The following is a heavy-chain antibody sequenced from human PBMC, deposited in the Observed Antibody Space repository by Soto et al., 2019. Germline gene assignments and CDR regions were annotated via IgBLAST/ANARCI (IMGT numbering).Heavy chain of an antibody. CDR2: INHSGST. Sequence: QVQLQQWGAGLLKPSETLSLTCAVYGGSFSGYYWSWIRQPPGKGLEWIGEINHSGSTNYNPSLRSXXTXSXXTSKNQFSLKLSSVTAADTAVYYCARVGSSWYFDYWGQGTLVTVSS. CDR3: ARVGSSWYFDY. D-gene: IGHD6-13*01. J-gene: IGHJ4*02. V-gene: IGHV4-34*01. CDR1: GGSFSGYY.